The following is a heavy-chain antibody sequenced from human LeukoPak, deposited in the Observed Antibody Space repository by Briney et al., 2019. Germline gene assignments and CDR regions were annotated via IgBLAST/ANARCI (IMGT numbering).Heavy chain of an antibody. V-gene: IGHV4-39*07. CDR2: INHSGST. D-gene: IGHD3-10*01. J-gene: IGHJ3*02. Sequence: SETLSLTCTVSMGSISTSNYYWGLVRQPPGKGLEWIGEINHSGSTNYNPSLKSRVTISVDTSKNQFSLKLSSVTAADTAVYYCATVEFDAFDIWGQGTMVTVSS. CDR1: MGSISTSNYY. CDR3: ATVEFDAFDI.